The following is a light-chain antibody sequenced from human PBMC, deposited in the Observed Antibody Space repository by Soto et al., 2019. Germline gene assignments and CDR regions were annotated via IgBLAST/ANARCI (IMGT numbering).Light chain of an antibody. V-gene: IGLV2-14*01. CDR1: SSDVCGYNY. Sequence: QSALTQPASVSGSPGQSITISCTGTSSDVCGYNYVSWYQQHPGKAPKLMIYDVSNRPSGASNRFSGSKSGNTASLTISGLQAEDEADYYCSSYTTSGSLVFGGGTKLTVL. CDR2: DVS. J-gene: IGLJ2*01. CDR3: SSYTTSGSLV.